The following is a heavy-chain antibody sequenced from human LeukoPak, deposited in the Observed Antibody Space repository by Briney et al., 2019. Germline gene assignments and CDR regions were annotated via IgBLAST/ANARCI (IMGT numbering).Heavy chain of an antibody. CDR3: ARGPRYYDSSGTDAFDI. J-gene: IGHJ3*02. CDR2: IYYSGST. Sequence: SETLSLTCTVSGGSISSSSYYWGWIRQPPGKGLEWIGSIYYSGSTYYNPSLKSRVTISVDTSKNQFSLKLSSVTAADTAVYYCARGPRYYDSSGTDAFDIWGQGTMVTVSS. V-gene: IGHV4-39*01. CDR1: GGSISSSSYY. D-gene: IGHD3-22*01.